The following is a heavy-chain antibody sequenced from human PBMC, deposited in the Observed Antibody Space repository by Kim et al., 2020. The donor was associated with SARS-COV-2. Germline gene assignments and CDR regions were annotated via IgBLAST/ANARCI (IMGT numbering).Heavy chain of an antibody. V-gene: IGHV3-53*04. J-gene: IGHJ6*02. D-gene: IGHD3-22*01. Sequence: GGSLRLSCAASGFTVSSNYMSWVRQAPGKGLEWVSVIYSGGSTYYADSVKGRFTISRHNSKNTLYLQMNSLRAEDTAVYYCARDPIYYYDSSGYGMDVWGQGTTVTVSS. CDR3: ARDPIYYYDSSGYGMDV. CDR1: GFTVSSNY. CDR2: IYSGGST.